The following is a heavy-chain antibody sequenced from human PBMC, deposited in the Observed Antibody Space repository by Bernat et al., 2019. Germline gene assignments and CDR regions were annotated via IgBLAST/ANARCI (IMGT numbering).Heavy chain of an antibody. Sequence: EVQLAESGGGLVQPGGSLRLSCAASGFRFSKYWMSWVRQAPGKGLEWVANIKEDGSEKYYVDSLKGRFTISRDNAKNSLYLQVNSLRDEDTAVYYCARELVVGVAEYFQDWGQGTLVTVSS. CDR1: GFRFSKYW. CDR3: ARELVVGVAEYFQD. V-gene: IGHV3-7*03. J-gene: IGHJ1*01. D-gene: IGHD2-15*01. CDR2: IKEDGSEK.